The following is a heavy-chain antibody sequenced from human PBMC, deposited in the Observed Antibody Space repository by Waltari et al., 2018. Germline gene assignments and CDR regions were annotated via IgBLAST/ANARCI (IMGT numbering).Heavy chain of an antibody. CDR2: IYYSGSA. CDR3: ARHLSSSWFDP. Sequence: QLQLQESGPGLVKPSETLSLPCPVPGGSISSATYYWGWIRQPPGKGLEWIANIYYSGSAYYNPSLKSRVTISIDTSKSQFSLNLSSVTAADTAIYYCARHLSSSWFDPWGQGTLVTVSS. V-gene: IGHV4-39*07. J-gene: IGHJ5*02. CDR1: GGSISSATYY.